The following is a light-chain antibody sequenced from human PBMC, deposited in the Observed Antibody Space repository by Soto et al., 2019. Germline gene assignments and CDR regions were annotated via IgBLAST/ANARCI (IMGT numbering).Light chain of an antibody. CDR3: AACDASLNGYV. J-gene: IGLJ1*01. CDR2: NSY. Sequence: QSVLTQPPSASGTPGQRGTSSCSGSSSNIGSKTVNWYQQLPGTVPKLLIYNSYQRPSGVPDRFSGSKSGTSASLAISGLQSEDEADYYCAACDASLNGYVFGAGTKVTVL. V-gene: IGLV1-44*01. CDR1: SSNIGSKT.